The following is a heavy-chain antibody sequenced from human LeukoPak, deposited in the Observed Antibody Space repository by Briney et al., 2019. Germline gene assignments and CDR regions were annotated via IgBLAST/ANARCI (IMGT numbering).Heavy chain of an antibody. Sequence: SETLSLTCTVSGDSISSSSYYWGWIRQPPGKGLEWIGNIYYSGTTYYSPSLKSRVTISVDTSKNQFSLKLSSVTAADTAVYYCARGLYYYGSGSYYTKWGQGTLVTVSS. V-gene: IGHV4-39*07. CDR3: ARGLYYYGSGSYYTK. CDR1: GDSISSSSYY. J-gene: IGHJ4*02. D-gene: IGHD3-10*01. CDR2: IYYSGTT.